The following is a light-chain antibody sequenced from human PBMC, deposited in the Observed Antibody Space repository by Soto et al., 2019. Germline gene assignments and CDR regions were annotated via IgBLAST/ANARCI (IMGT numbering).Light chain of an antibody. CDR2: DAS. CDR1: QSVSSY. J-gene: IGKJ1*01. CDR3: QQRSNWPWT. V-gene: IGKV3-11*01. Sequence: ETVLTQSPATLSSSPGERATLSCRASQSVSSYLAWYQQKPGQAPRLLIFDASNRATGTPARFSGSGSGTDFTLTISSLVPEDFAVYYCQQRSNWPWTFGQGTKVEIK.